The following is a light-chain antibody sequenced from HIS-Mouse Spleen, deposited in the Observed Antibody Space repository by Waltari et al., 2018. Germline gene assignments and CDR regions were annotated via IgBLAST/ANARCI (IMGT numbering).Light chain of an antibody. CDR2: EGS. V-gene: IGLV2-23*01. J-gene: IGLJ3*02. CDR1: SSYVGRSNL. Sequence: QSALTQPASVSGSPGQSIPISCPGTSSYVGRSNLVPWYQQHPGKAPKLMIYEGSKRPSGVSNRFSGSKSGNTASLTISGLQAEDEADYYCCSYAGSSTWVFGGGTKLTVL. CDR3: CSYAGSSTWV.